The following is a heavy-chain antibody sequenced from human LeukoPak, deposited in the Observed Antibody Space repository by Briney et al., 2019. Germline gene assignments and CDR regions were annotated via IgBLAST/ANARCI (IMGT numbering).Heavy chain of an antibody. D-gene: IGHD2-2*01. V-gene: IGHV3-9*01. CDR3: ASRDLSTSCYDY. CDR2: ISWNSANI. J-gene: IGHJ4*02. CDR1: GFTFDNYA. Sequence: GKSLRLSCAAFGFTFDNYAMHWVRQAPGKGLEWVSSISWNSANIAYADSVKGRFTISRDNAKNSLYLQMNSLRAEDTAVYYCASRDLSTSCYDYWGQGTLVTVSS.